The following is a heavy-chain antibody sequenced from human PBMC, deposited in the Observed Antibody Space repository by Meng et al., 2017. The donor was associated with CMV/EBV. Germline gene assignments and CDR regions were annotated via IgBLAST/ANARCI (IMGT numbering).Heavy chain of an antibody. Sequence: SETLSLTCAVYGGSFSGYYWSWIRQPPGKGLEWVGEINHSGSTNYNPSLKSRVTISVDTSKNQFSLKLSSVTAADTAVYYCAREGGGCSSTSCFPSSGMDVWGQGTTVTVSS. D-gene: IGHD2-2*01. J-gene: IGHJ6*02. CDR1: GGSFSGYY. CDR2: INHSGST. CDR3: AREGGGCSSTSCFPSSGMDV. V-gene: IGHV4-34*01.